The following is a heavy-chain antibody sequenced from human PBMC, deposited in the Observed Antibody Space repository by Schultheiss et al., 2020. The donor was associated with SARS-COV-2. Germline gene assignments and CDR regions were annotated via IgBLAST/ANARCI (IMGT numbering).Heavy chain of an antibody. CDR3: ARLHCSGGSCYHFDY. J-gene: IGHJ4*02. D-gene: IGHD2-15*01. V-gene: IGHV4-59*08. Sequence: SETLSLTCTVSGGSISSYYWSWIRQPAGKGLEWIGRIYYSGSTNYNPSLKSRVTISVDTSKNQFSLKLSSVTAADTAVYYCARLHCSGGSCYHFDYWGQGTLVTVSS. CDR1: GGSISSYY. CDR2: IYYSGST.